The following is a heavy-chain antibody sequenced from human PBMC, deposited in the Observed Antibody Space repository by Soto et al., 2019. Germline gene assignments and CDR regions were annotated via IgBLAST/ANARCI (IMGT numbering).Heavy chain of an antibody. V-gene: IGHV1-46*03. CDR2: INPSGGST. CDR3: ARQIITMVRGVKTHAFDI. J-gene: IGHJ3*02. Sequence: GASVKVSCKASGYTFTSYYMHWVRQAPGQGLEWMGIINPSGGSTSYAQKFQGRVTMTRDTSTGTVYMELSSLRSEDTAVYYCARQIITMVRGVKTHAFDIWGQGTMVTVSS. D-gene: IGHD3-10*01. CDR1: GYTFTSYY.